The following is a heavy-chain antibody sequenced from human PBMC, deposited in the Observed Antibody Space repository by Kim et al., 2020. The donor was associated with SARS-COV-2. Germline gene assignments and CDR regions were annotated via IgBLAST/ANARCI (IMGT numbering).Heavy chain of an antibody. D-gene: IGHD2-2*01. CDR3: VRGGPFLYCSSTSCHARRGGSSWFDP. V-gene: IGHV4-34*01. Sequence: SETLSLTCAVYGGSFSGYYWSWIRQPPGKGLEWIGEINHSGSTNYNPSLKSRVTISVDTSKNQFSLKLSSVTAADTAVYYCVRGGPFLYCSSTSCHARRGGSSWFDPWGQGTLVTVSS. CDR2: INHSGST. J-gene: IGHJ5*02. CDR1: GGSFSGYY.